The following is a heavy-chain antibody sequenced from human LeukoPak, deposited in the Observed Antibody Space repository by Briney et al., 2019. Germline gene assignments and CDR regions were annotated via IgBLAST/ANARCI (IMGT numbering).Heavy chain of an antibody. CDR2: ISGSGGST. Sequence: GGSLRLSCAASGFIVSSIYMSWVRQAPGKGLEWVSAISGSGGSTYYADSVKGRFTISRDNSKNTLYLQMNSLRAEDTAVYYCAKDRITIFGVVIAPRYRYFDLWGRGTLVTVSS. CDR1: GFIVSSIY. V-gene: IGHV3-23*01. D-gene: IGHD3-3*01. CDR3: AKDRITIFGVVIAPRYRYFDL. J-gene: IGHJ2*01.